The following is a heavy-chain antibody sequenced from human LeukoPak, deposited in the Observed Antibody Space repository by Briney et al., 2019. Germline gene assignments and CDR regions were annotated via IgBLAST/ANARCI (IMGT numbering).Heavy chain of an antibody. Sequence: GGSLRLSCAASGFSFSTYPLHWVRQAPGKGPEWLAVISYDGNYEYYAESVEGRFTISRDNSKNALYLQMNTLRAEDTAVYYCAKGVAAGTWGTSFDYWGQGTLVTVSS. J-gene: IGHJ4*02. CDR3: AKGVAAGTWGTSFDY. D-gene: IGHD6-13*01. CDR2: ISYDGNYE. V-gene: IGHV3-30*01. CDR1: GFSFSTYP.